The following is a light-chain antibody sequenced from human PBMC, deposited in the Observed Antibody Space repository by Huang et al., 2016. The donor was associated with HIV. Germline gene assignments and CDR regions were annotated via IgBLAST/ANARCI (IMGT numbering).Light chain of an antibody. Sequence: EIVMTQSPATLSVSPGERVILSCRASESVSSSLAWYQQKPGQAPRLLIYGASTRASGVPPRCSGSGSGTECTLTISSLQSADFAVYYCQQYNNWPPLLTFGGGTKVEIK. J-gene: IGKJ4*01. CDR3: QQYNNWPPLLT. CDR1: ESVSSS. CDR2: GAS. V-gene: IGKV3-15*01.